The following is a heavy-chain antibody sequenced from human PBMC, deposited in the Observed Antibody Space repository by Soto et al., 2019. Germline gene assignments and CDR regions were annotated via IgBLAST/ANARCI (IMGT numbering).Heavy chain of an antibody. CDR3: AQGGYGSGWYLALED. CDR2: VPNDGTDV. Sequence: GGSLRLSCEVSEFTLRNYWMHWVRQPPGKGPEWVANVPNDGTDVAYADSVRGRFTISKDDAKNTLYVQMHRLRVEDTAVYYCAQGGYGSGWYLALEDWGQGTPVTVSS. CDR1: EFTLRNYW. J-gene: IGHJ4*02. V-gene: IGHV3-74*03. D-gene: IGHD6-19*01.